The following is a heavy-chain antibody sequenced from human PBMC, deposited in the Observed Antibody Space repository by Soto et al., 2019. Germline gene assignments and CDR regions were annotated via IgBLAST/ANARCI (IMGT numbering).Heavy chain of an antibody. Sequence: QVQLVQSGAEVKKPGASVKVSCQASGYTFSAFDIHWVRQATGQGFEWMGWMNPRTGDTAFAQKFQDRVSMTRDTSLTTAYMELIRLTSEDTAVYFCVRQPGGVATPGDDYWGQGTLVTVSS. V-gene: IGHV1-8*02. J-gene: IGHJ4*02. CDR3: VRQPGGVATPGDDY. CDR1: GYTFSAFD. D-gene: IGHD2-15*01. CDR2: MNPRTGDT.